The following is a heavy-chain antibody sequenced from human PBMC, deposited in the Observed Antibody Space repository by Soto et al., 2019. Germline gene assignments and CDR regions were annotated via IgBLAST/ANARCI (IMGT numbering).Heavy chain of an antibody. CDR1: GFSFSNFA. Sequence: EVQLLESGGGLVQPGGSLRLSCAASGFSFSNFAMNWVRQAPGKGLEWVSMISGSGESTSYADSVKGRFTISRDNSKNTLYLQMNRLRGEDTAVYFCARDGGVVGANNWFDPWGQGTLVTVSS. CDR2: ISGSGEST. D-gene: IGHD2-8*02. CDR3: ARDGGVVGANNWFDP. J-gene: IGHJ5*02. V-gene: IGHV3-23*01.